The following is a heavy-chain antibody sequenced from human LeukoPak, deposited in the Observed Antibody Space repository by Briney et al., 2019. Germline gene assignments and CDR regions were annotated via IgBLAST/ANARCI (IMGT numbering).Heavy chain of an antibody. CDR1: GGSFSGYY. D-gene: IGHD3-10*01. CDR3: ARPYGSGKVKDAFDI. J-gene: IGHJ3*02. Sequence: PSETLSLTCAVYGGSFSGYYWSWIRQPPGKGLEWIGYIYYSGSTNYNPSLKSRVTISVDTSKNQFSPKLSSVTAADTAVYYCARPYGSGKVKDAFDIWGQGTMVTVSS. V-gene: IGHV4-59*08. CDR2: IYYSGST.